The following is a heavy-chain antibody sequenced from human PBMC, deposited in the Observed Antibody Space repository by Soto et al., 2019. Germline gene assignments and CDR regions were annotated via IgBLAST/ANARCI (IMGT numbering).Heavy chain of an antibody. D-gene: IGHD4-17*01. CDR1: GFTFSSYA. Sequence: WGSLRLSYAASGFTFSSYAMHWVRQAPGKGLGWVAVISYDGSNKYYADSVKGRFTISRDNSKNTLYLQMNSLRVEDTAVYYCATERLRSDYWGQGTLVTVSS. CDR2: ISYDGSNK. V-gene: IGHV3-30-3*01. CDR3: ATERLRSDY. J-gene: IGHJ4*02.